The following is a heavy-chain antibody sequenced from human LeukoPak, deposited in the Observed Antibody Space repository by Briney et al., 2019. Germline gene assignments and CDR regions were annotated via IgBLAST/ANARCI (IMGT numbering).Heavy chain of an antibody. CDR1: GGTFSSYA. V-gene: IGHV1-69*04. J-gene: IGHJ4*02. D-gene: IGHD4-17*01. Sequence: ASVKVSCKASGGTFSSYAISWVRQAPGQGLEWMGRIIPILGIANYAQKFQGRVTITADKSTSTAYMELSSQRSEDTAVYYCARDRSVTISGLFGYWGQGTLVTVSS. CDR3: ARDRSVTISGLFGY. CDR2: IIPILGIA.